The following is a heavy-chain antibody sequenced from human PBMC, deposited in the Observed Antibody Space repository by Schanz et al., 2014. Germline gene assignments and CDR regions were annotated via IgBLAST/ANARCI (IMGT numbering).Heavy chain of an antibody. CDR1: GYTFTSYY. V-gene: IGHV1-46*03. CDR2: INPSGGST. Sequence: QVQLVQSAPEVKKPGASVKVSCEASGYTFTSYYMHWVRQAPGQGLEWMGIINPSGGSTSYAQKFQGRVTMTRDTSTSTVYMELSSLRSEDTAVYFCARGPSTGAFDIWGQGTMVTVSS. CDR3: ARGPSTGAFDI. J-gene: IGHJ3*02.